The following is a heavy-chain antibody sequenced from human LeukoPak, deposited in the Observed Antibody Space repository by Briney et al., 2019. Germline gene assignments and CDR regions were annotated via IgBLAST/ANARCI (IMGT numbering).Heavy chain of an antibody. CDR3: ARGEDYKSSRFDP. V-gene: IGHV4-59*11. Sequence: SETLSLTCTVSGGSISGHYWNWIRQPPGKGPEWIGYIYYSGAMKYNPSLESRATISVDTSKNQFSLKLNSVTAADTAVYYCARGEDYKSSRFDPWGQGTLVTVSS. D-gene: IGHD4-11*01. J-gene: IGHJ5*02. CDR2: IYYSGAM. CDR1: GGSISGHY.